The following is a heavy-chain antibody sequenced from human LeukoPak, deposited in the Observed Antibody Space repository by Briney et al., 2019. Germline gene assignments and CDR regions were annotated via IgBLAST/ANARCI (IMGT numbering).Heavy chain of an antibody. Sequence: GGSLRLSCAASGFTFSDYYMSWIRQAPGKGLERVSYISSSGSTIYYADSVKRRFTISRDNAKNSLYLQMNSLRPEDTALYYCARASYYYDTSGLGAFDIWGQGTMVTVSS. CDR1: GFTFSDYY. D-gene: IGHD3-22*01. CDR2: ISSSGSTI. J-gene: IGHJ3*02. V-gene: IGHV3-11*01. CDR3: ARASYYYDTSGLGAFDI.